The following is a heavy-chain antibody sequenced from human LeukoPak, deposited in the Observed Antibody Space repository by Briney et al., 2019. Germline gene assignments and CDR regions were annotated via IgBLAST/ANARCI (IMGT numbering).Heavy chain of an antibody. J-gene: IGHJ4*02. Sequence: SETLSLTCAVYGGSFSGYYWSWIRQPPGKGLEWIGSIYYSGSTYYNPSLKSRVTISVDTSKNQFSLKLSSVTAADTAVYYCARQDRVVTPQFFDYWGQRTLVTVSS. CDR1: GGSFSGYY. V-gene: IGHV4-59*05. D-gene: IGHD4-23*01. CDR3: ARQDRVVTPQFFDY. CDR2: IYYSGST.